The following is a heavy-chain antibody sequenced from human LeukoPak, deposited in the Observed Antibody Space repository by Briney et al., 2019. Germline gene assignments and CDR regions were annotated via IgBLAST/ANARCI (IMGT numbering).Heavy chain of an antibody. V-gene: IGHV4-31*03. D-gene: IGHD2-15*01. CDR3: ARDRRVVAGTEGFDY. CDR1: GGSISSGGYY. Sequence: SQTLSLTCTVSGGSISSGGYYWSWIRQHPGKGLEWIGYIYYSGSTYYNPSLKSRVTISVDTSKNQFSLKLSSVTAADTAVYYCARDRRVVAGTEGFDYWGQGTLVTVSS. CDR2: IYYSGST. J-gene: IGHJ4*02.